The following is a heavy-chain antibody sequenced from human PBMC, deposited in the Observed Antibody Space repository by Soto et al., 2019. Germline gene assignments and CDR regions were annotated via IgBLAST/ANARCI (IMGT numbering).Heavy chain of an antibody. CDR3: ASYSGYDGGYFDY. J-gene: IGHJ4*02. Sequence: SETLSLTCTVSGGSISSYYWSWIRQPPGKGLEWIGYIYYSGSTNYNPSLKSRVTISVDTSKNQFSLKLSSVTAADTAVYYCASYSGYDGGYFDYWGQGTLVTVSS. V-gene: IGHV4-59*01. CDR2: IYYSGST. CDR1: GGSISSYY. D-gene: IGHD5-12*01.